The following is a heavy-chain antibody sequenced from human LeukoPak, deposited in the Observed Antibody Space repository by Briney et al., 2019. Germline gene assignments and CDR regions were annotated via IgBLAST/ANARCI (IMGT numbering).Heavy chain of an antibody. D-gene: IGHD3-10*01. CDR2: IESKTDGGTT. Sequence: GGSLRLSCVASGFTFTNAWMSWVRQAPGKGLQWVGRIESKTDGGTTDYAALVKGRFTISRDDSTNTLYLQMNSLKSEDTAVYYCTTYGSGRKFDYWGQGVLVTVSS. V-gene: IGHV3-15*04. CDR3: TTYGSGRKFDY. J-gene: IGHJ4*02. CDR1: GFTFTNAW.